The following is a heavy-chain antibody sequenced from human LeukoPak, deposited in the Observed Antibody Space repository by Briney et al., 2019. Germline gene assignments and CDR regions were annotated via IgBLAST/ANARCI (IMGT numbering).Heavy chain of an antibody. CDR1: GVSVRTTY. D-gene: IGHD3-22*01. CDR3: TRSGYRLPYHFDS. J-gene: IGHJ4*02. V-gene: IGHV3-53*01. CDR2: LYTGGGT. Sequence: GGSLRLSCAASGVSVRTTYMSCVREAPGKGVGWVSVLYTGGGTDHADSVKGRFTISRDNSKNTLSLHMSSLRAEDTAIYYCTRSGYRLPYHFDSWGQGTLVTVSS.